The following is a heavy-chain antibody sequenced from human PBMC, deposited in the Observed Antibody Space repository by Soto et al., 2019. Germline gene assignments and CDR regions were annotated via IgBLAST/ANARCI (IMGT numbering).Heavy chain of an antibody. CDR2: IYYSGST. D-gene: IGHD2-8*01. J-gene: IGHJ4*02. Sequence: LSLTCTVSGGSISSYYWSWIRQPPGKGLEWIGYIYYSGSTNYNPSLKSRVTISVDTSKNQFSLKLSSVTAADTAVYYCAIYVVRSFAEGINNWGQGNLVTFTS. CDR1: GGSISSYY. CDR3: AIYVVRSFAEGINN. V-gene: IGHV4-59*01.